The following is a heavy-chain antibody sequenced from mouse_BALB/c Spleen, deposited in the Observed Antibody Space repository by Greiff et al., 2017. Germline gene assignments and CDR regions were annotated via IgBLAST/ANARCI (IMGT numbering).Heavy chain of an antibody. CDR1: GYTFTSYY. V-gene: IGHV1S81*02. D-gene: IGHD4-1*02. CDR2: INPSNGGT. CDR3: TRGPQLGHFDY. Sequence: VKLVESGAELVKPGASVKLSCKASGYTFTSYYMYWVKQRPGQGLEWIGEINPSNGGTNFNEKFKSKATLTVDKSSSTAYMQLSSLTSEDSAVYYCTRGPQLGHFDYWGQGTTLTVSS. J-gene: IGHJ2*01.